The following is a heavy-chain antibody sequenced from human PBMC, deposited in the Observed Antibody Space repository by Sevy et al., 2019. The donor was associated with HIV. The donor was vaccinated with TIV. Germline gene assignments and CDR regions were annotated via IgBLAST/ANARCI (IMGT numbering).Heavy chain of an antibody. Sequence: GGSPGLSCAASGFTFSSYSMNWVRQAPGKGLEWISSISSSSNYIYYADSVKGRFTISRDNAQNSLYLQMNSLRAEDTAVYYCARDLIRTLWYFDLWGRGTVVTVSS. CDR2: ISSSSNYI. CDR3: ARDLIRTLWYFDL. V-gene: IGHV3-21*01. J-gene: IGHJ2*01. D-gene: IGHD3-22*01. CDR1: GFTFSSYS.